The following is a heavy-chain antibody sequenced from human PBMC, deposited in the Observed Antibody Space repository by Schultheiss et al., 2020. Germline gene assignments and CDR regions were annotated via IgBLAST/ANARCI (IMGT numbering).Heavy chain of an antibody. J-gene: IGHJ3*02. V-gene: IGHV1-69*13. CDR3: ARERSRPGDCSGGSCYSIGAFDI. D-gene: IGHD2-15*01. CDR1: GGTFSSYA. Sequence: SVKVSCKASGGTFSSYAISWVRQAPGQGLEWMGGIIPIFGTANYAQKFQGRVTITADESTSTAYMELSSLRSEDTAVYYCARERSRPGDCSGGSCYSIGAFDIWGQGTMVTVSS. CDR2: IIPIFGTA.